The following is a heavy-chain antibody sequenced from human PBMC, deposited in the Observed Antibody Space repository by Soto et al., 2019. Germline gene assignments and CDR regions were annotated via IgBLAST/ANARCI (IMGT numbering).Heavy chain of an antibody. CDR3: ASQQGVRGVIYYYYYGMDV. CDR2: IYYSGSN. CDR1: GGSISSSSYY. V-gene: IGHV4-39*01. J-gene: IGHJ6*02. Sequence: QLQLQESGPGLVKPSETLSLTCTVSGGSISSSSYYWGWIRQPPGKGLEWIGSIYYSGSNYYNPSLKSRVTIPVDTSKNQFSLKLSSVTAADTAVYYCASQQGVRGVIYYYYYGMDVWGQGTTVTVSS. D-gene: IGHD3-10*01.